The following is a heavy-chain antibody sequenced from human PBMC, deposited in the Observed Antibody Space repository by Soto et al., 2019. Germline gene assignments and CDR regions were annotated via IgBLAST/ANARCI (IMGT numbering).Heavy chain of an antibody. D-gene: IGHD6-13*01. V-gene: IGHV4-59*01. CDR3: ARSGIGIIGTFDY. CDR1: GGSITGYY. CDR2: IYYSGST. Sequence: SETLSLTCTVSGGSITGYYWNWIRRPPGKGLEWIGYIYYSGSTNCNPSLKSRVTISVDTSKNQFSLNLSSVTAADTAVYYCARSGIGIIGTFDYWGQGTPVTVS. J-gene: IGHJ4*02.